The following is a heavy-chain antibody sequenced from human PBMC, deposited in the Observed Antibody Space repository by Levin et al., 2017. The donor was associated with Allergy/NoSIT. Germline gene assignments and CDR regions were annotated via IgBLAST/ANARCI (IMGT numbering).Heavy chain of an antibody. CDR2: IYYSGST. Sequence: SSETLSLTCTVSGGSIISSSYYWGWIRQPPGKGLEWIGSIYYSGSTYYNPSLKSRVTISVDTSKNQFSLKLSSVTAADTAVYYCASQLSGTYDYVWGSYRFDAFDIWGQGTMVTVSS. D-gene: IGHD3-16*02. J-gene: IGHJ3*02. CDR3: ASQLSGTYDYVWGSYRFDAFDI. V-gene: IGHV4-39*01. CDR1: GGSIISSSYY.